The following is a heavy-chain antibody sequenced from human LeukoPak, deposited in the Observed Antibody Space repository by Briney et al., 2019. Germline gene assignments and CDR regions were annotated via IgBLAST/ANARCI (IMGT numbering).Heavy chain of an antibody. CDR2: ISSSGSGGNT. CDR3: AKDRTVGASYWYFDL. CDR1: WGTLSSYA. Sequence: GSLRLSCGASWGTLSSYAMSWARQAPGEGLGLGSGISSSGSGGNTYYADSVKGRFTISRDSSKNTLFLHMNTLRAEDTAIYYCAKDRTVGASYWYFDLWGRGTLVTVSS. V-gene: IGHV3-23*01. D-gene: IGHD1-26*01. J-gene: IGHJ2*01.